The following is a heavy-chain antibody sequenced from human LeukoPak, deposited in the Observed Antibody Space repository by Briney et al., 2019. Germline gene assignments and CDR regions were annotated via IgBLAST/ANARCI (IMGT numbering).Heavy chain of an antibody. Sequence: PGGSLRLSCAASGFTFSSYDMHWVRQATGKGLEWVSAIGTAGDTYYPGSVKGRFTISRDNAKNSLYLQMSSLRAEDTAVYYCARGGGVYGDYLEIDYWGQGTLVTVSS. V-gene: IGHV3-13*04. CDR2: IGTAGDT. CDR1: GFTFSSYD. J-gene: IGHJ4*02. D-gene: IGHD4-17*01. CDR3: ARGGGVYGDYLEIDY.